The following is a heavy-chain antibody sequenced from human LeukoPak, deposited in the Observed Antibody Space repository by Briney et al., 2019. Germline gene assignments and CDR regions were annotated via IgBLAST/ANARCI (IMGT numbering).Heavy chain of an antibody. J-gene: IGHJ4*02. V-gene: IGHV3-33*01. CDR2: IWYDGSKK. Sequence: PGGSLRLSCAASGFTFSSYGMHWVRQAPGKGLEWVAVIWYDGSKKYYADSVKGRFTISRDNSKNTLYLQMNSLRAEDTAVYYCAREVAAAGTYYFDYWGQGTLVTVSS. D-gene: IGHD6-13*01. CDR3: AREVAAAGTYYFDY. CDR1: GFTFSSYG.